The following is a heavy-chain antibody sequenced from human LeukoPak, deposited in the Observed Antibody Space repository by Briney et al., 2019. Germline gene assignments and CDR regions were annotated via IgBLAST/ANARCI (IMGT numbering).Heavy chain of an antibody. CDR3: AKPISGGLAVTADWFHP. CDR1: GFAFSVYA. J-gene: IGHJ5*01. Sequence: GGSLRLSCTASGFAFSVYAMSWLRQPPGKGLEWVSTINANSGTTSYAASVRGRFTISRDNFKNTLYLQLNTLRADDTATYYCAKPISGGLAVTADWFHPWGQGTLVVVSS. D-gene: IGHD6-19*01. V-gene: IGHV3-23*01. CDR2: INANSGTT.